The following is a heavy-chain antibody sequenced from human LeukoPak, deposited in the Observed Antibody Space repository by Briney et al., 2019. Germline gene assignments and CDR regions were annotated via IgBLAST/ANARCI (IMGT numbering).Heavy chain of an antibody. CDR1: GASLNNTDFY. CDR2: IYYSGST. V-gene: IGHV4-39*01. Sequence: PSGTLSLTCTVSGASLNNTDFYWGWIRQPPGKGLQWIGNIYYSGSTYYNPSLSSRVTMSVDTSKNQFSLKMTSVTAADTAVYYCARLTKGRYFDYIFDYWGQGTLFTVST. J-gene: IGHJ4*02. CDR3: ARLTKGRYFDYIFDY. D-gene: IGHD3-9*01.